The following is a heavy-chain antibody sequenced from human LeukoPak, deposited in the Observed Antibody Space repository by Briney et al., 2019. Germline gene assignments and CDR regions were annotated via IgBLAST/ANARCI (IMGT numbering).Heavy chain of an antibody. D-gene: IGHD2-15*01. J-gene: IGHJ3*02. CDR1: GFTFSSYA. CDR2: ISGSGGST. CDR3: ARCSGGSCYTPLGAFDI. V-gene: IGHV3-23*01. Sequence: GGSLRLSCAASGFTFSSYAMSWVRQAPGKGLEWVSAISGSGGSTYYADSVKGRFTISRDNSKNTLYLQMNSLRAEDTAVYYCARCSGGSCYTPLGAFDIWGQGTMVTVSS.